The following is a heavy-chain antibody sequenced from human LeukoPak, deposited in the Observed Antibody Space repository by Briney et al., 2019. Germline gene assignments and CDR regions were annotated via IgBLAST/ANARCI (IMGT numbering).Heavy chain of an antibody. CDR2: IYNSGST. Sequence: SETLSLTCTVSGGSISSYYWSWIRQPPGKGLEWIGSIYNSGSTHYNPSLKSRVTISADTSKNQFSLKMTSVTAADTAVYYCARNSSGWHFDDWGQGTLVSVSS. D-gene: IGHD6-19*01. J-gene: IGHJ4*02. CDR1: GGSISSYY. CDR3: ARNSSGWHFDD. V-gene: IGHV4-59*08.